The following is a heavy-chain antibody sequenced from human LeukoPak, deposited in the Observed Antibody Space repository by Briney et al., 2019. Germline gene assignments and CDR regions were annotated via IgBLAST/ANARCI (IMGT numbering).Heavy chain of an antibody. CDR2: IYWDDDK. D-gene: IGHD3-22*01. J-gene: IGHJ3*02. CDR3: THYTVPDSSGYYLNPWDAFGI. V-gene: IGHV2-5*02. CDR1: GFSLSTSGVG. Sequence: SGPTLVNPTQTLTLTCTFSGFSLSTSGVGVGWIRQPPGKALEWLALIYWDDDKRYSPSLKSRLTITKDTSKNQVVLTMTNMDPVDTATYYCTHYTVPDSSGYYLNPWDAFGIWGQGTIVTVSS.